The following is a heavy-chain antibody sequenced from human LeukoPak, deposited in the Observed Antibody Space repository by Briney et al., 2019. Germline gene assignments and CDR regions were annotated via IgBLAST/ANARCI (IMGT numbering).Heavy chain of an antibody. CDR1: GYRFTSYW. J-gene: IGHJ4*02. V-gene: IGHV5-51*01. Sequence: GESLKISCKGSGYRFTSYWIGWVRQMPGKGLERMGIIYPGDSDTRYSPSFQGQVTISADKSISTAYLQWSSLKASDTAMYYCARLGSSTRHYFDYWGQGTLVTVSS. CDR3: ARLGSSTRHYFDY. CDR2: IYPGDSDT. D-gene: IGHD2-2*01.